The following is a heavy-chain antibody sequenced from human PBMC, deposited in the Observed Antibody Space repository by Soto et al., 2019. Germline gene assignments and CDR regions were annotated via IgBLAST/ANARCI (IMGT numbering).Heavy chain of an antibody. V-gene: IGHV4-4*07. CDR2: IYTSGST. CDR3: ARDRNTMVRGVIITRAFDI. CDR1: GGSISSYY. J-gene: IGHJ3*02. Sequence: LSLTCTVSGGSISSYYWSWIRQPAGKGLEWIGRIYTSGSTNYNPSLKSRVTMSVDTSKNQFSLKLSSVTAADTAVYYCARDRNTMVRGVIITRAFDIWGQGTMVTVSS. D-gene: IGHD3-10*01.